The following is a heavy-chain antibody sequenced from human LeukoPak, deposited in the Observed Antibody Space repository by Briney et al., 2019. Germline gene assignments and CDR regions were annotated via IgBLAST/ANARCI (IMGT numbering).Heavy chain of an antibody. CDR1: GYTFTSYG. CDR2: ISAYNGNT. CDR3: ARDRPRTSGYLAFDI. V-gene: IGHV1-18*04. J-gene: IGHJ3*02. Sequence: ASVKVSCKASGYTFTSYGISWVRQAPGQGLEWMGWISAYNGNTNYAQKLQGRVTMTTDTSTSTAYMELRSLRSDDTAVYYCARDRPRTSGYLAFDIWGQGTMVTVSS. D-gene: IGHD3-22*01.